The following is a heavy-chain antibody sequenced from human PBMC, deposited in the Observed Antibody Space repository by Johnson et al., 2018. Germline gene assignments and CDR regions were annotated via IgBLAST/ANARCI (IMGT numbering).Heavy chain of an antibody. Sequence: QVQLQESGPGLVKPSETLSLTCTVSGCSISSYYWSWIRQPAGKGLEWIGRIYTRGSTNYNPSPESRVTMSVDTSKNHFSLKLSSVTAAGTAVYYCAREESVVAYGMDVWGQVTTVTVSS. CDR2: IYTRGST. V-gene: IGHV4-4*07. D-gene: IGHD2-15*01. J-gene: IGHJ6*02. CDR1: GCSISSYY. CDR3: AREESVVAYGMDV.